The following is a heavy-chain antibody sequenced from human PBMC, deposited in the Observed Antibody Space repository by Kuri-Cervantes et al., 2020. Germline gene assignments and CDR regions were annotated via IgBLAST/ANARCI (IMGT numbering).Heavy chain of an antibody. CDR1: GFTFSSYS. CDR2: IWYDGSNK. CDR3: ARDLWGIAAAGTSH. J-gene: IGHJ4*02. D-gene: IGHD6-13*01. V-gene: IGHV3-33*08. Sequence: GGSLRLSCAASGFTFSSYSMNWVRQAPGKGLERVAVIWYDGSNKYYADSVKGRFTISRDNSKSTLYLQMNSLRAEDTAVYYCARDLWGIAAAGTSHWGQGTLVTVSS.